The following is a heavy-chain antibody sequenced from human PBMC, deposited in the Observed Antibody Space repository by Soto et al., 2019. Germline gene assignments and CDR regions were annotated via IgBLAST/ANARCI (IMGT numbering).Heavy chain of an antibody. D-gene: IGHD6-13*01. CDR3: TRDKARIAAVPLSYYYYALDV. V-gene: IGHV1-2*02. J-gene: IGHJ6*02. CDR1: GYTFTGYY. Sequence: SVKHSCQASGYTFTGYYTHWVRQAPVQGLEWMGWINPNSGGTNYSQTFQGRVTMTRDTSMSTAYMELSRLRSDDTAVYYCTRDKARIAAVPLSYYYYALDVWGQGTTVTAP. CDR2: INPNSGGT.